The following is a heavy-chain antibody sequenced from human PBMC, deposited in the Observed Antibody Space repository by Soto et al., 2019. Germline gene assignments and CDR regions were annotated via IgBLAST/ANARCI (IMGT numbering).Heavy chain of an antibody. CDR2: ISAYNGNT. Sequence: QVQLVQSGAEVKKPGASVKVSCKASGYTFTSYGISWVRQAPGQGLDWMGWISAYNGNTKYAQDLQGRVTMTTDTSTSTAYMELRSLRSDDTAVYYCAKDLRDSSGYYYYIDSWGQGILVTVSS. J-gene: IGHJ4*02. CDR3: AKDLRDSSGYYYYIDS. D-gene: IGHD3-22*01. V-gene: IGHV1-18*04. CDR1: GYTFTSYG.